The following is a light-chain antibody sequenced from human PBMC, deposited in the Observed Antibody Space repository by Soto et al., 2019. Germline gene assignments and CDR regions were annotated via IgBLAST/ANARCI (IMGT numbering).Light chain of an antibody. CDR2: RNN. J-gene: IGLJ3*02. CDR1: SSNLGSNY. Sequence: QSALTQPPSASGTPGQRVTISCSGSSSNLGSNYVYWYQQLPGTAPKLLIYRNNQRPSGVPDRFSGSKSGTSASLAISGLRSEDEADYYCAAWDDSLGGWVFGGGTQLTVL. V-gene: IGLV1-47*01. CDR3: AAWDDSLGGWV.